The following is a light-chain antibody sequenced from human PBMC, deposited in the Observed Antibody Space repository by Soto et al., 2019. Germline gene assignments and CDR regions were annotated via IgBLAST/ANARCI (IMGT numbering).Light chain of an antibody. CDR1: SSNIGDNH. Sequence: QSVLTQPPSVSAAPGQKVSISCSGSSSNIGDNHVAWYQHLPGRAPKLLIYDTNKRPSGIPDRFSGSKSGTSATLGITGLQTGDEADYYCQTADTSLSVVFGGGTKVTVL. CDR2: DTN. CDR3: QTADTSLSVV. V-gene: IGLV1-51*01. J-gene: IGLJ2*01.